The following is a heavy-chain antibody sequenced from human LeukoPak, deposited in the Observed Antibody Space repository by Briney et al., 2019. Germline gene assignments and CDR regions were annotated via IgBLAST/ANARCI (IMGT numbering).Heavy chain of an antibody. J-gene: IGHJ4*02. D-gene: IGHD6-13*01. V-gene: IGHV1-18*01. CDR3: ARDRSRWSAYYFDY. CDR2: ISAYNGNT. Sequence: ASVKVSCKASGYTFTSYGISWVRQAPGQGLEWMGWISAYNGNTNYAQKLQGRVTMTTDTSTSTAYMELRSLRSDDTAVYYCARDRSRWSAYYFDYWGQGTLVTVSS. CDR1: GYTFTSYG.